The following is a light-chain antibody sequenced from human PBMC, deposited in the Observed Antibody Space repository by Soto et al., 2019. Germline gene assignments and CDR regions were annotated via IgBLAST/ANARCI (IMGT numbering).Light chain of an antibody. CDR3: AAWDDSPNGYV. J-gene: IGLJ1*01. Sequence: QTVVTQPPSASGTPGQRVTISCSGSSSNIGSNTVNWYQQLPGTAPKLLIYSNNQRPSGVPDRFSGSKSGTSASLAISGLQSEDEADNYCAAWDDSPNGYVFGTGTKLTVL. V-gene: IGLV1-44*01. CDR2: SNN. CDR1: SSNIGSNT.